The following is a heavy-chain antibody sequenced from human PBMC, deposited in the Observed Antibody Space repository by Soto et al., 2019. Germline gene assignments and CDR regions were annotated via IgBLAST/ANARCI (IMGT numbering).Heavy chain of an antibody. CDR1: GGTFSSYA. D-gene: IGHD3-3*01. V-gene: IGHV1-69*06. CDR2: IIPIFGTA. Sequence: ASVKVSCKASGGTFSSYAISWVRQAPGQGLEWMGGIIPIFGTANYAQKFQGRVTITADKSTSTAYMELSSLRSEDTAVYYCASGKIYYYDFWSGYYTGDYYYYGMDVWGQGTTVTVSS. J-gene: IGHJ6*02. CDR3: ASGKIYYYDFWSGYYTGDYYYYGMDV.